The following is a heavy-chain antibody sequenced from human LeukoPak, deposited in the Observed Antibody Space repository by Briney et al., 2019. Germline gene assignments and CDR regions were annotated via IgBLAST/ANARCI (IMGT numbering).Heavy chain of an antibody. J-gene: IGHJ4*02. CDR2: ISGSDGST. D-gene: IGHD6-13*01. CDR3: AKERSGIPAAANY. Sequence: GGSLRLSCAASGFTFNDYGLSWVRQAPGKGLDWVSGISGSDGSTYYADSVKGRFTISRDNSKNTLYLQMNSLRAEDTAVYYCAKERSGIPAAANYWGQGTLVTVSS. V-gene: IGHV3-23*01. CDR1: GFTFNDYG.